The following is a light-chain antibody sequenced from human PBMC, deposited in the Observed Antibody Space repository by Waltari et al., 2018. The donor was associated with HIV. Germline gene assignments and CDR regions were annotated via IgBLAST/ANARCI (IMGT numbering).Light chain of an antibody. V-gene: IGLV2-14*03. CDR1: SSDVGGYNY. J-gene: IGLJ3*02. CDR3: SSYRSSSTWV. Sequence: QSALTQPASVSGSPGQSITISCTGTSSDVGGYNYVSWYQQHPGKAPKLMIYDVSNRPSVVSNRFSGSKSGNTASLTISGIQAEDEADYYCSSYRSSSTWVFGGGTKLTVL. CDR2: DVS.